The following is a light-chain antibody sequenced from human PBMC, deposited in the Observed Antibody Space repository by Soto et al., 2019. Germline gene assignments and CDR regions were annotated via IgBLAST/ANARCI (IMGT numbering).Light chain of an antibody. V-gene: IGKV3-20*01. CDR3: QQYGGSPIT. CDR1: LTISNNF. CDR2: GAS. Sequence: EIVLTQSPGTLSLSPGEGATLSCRASLTISNNFIARYQQKLGQAPRLLISGASMRASGVPVRFIGSGSGTDFTLTITRLEPEDFAVYYCQQYGGSPITFGLGTRLEI. J-gene: IGKJ5*01.